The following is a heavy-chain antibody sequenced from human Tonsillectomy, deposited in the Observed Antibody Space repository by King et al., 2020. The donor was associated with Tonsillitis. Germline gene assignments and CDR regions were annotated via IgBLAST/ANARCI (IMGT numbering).Heavy chain of an antibody. CDR3: AISRGGVGGSSGYEVDY. D-gene: IGHD6-25*01. Sequence: VQLVESGAEVKKPGASVKVSCESSGYSFTNQFVHWVRQAPGQGLDWMGVINPRGGSTTYAQKFLGRVSMTRDTSTRTVYMELRSLRSEDTAFYYCAISRGGVGGSSGYEVDYWGQGTLVTVAA. CDR2: INPRGGST. V-gene: IGHV1-46*01. J-gene: IGHJ4*02. CDR1: GYSFTNQF.